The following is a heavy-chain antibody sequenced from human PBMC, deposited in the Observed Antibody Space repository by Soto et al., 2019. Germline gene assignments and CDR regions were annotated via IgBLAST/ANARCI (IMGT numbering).Heavy chain of an antibody. D-gene: IGHD1-26*01. CDR3: VRATAVHTTLRPRYFFDY. J-gene: IGHJ4*02. Sequence: PSETRSVTCSVSGGAFGDKTYDWSWRRQAPGKRLDWMWDVYYSVTTNYNPSLKSRVTISVDLSKNRFSPRLSSVTTADTALYPSVRATAVHTTLRPRYFFDYWGQGTLVTVSS. CDR1: GGAFGDKTYD. CDR2: VYYSVTT. V-gene: IGHV4-61*01.